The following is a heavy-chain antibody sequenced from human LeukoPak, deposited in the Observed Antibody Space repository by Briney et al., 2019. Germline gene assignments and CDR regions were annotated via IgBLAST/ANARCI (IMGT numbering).Heavy chain of an antibody. CDR1: GFTFSSYG. Sequence: PGGSLRLSCAASGFTFSSYGMHWVRQAPGKGLEWVAVISYDGSNKYYADSVKGRFTISRDNSKNTLYLQMNSLRAEDTAVYYCAKDRITMVRAQFDYWGQGTLVTVSS. CDR2: ISYDGSNK. CDR3: AKDRITMVRAQFDY. V-gene: IGHV3-30*18. J-gene: IGHJ4*02. D-gene: IGHD3-10*01.